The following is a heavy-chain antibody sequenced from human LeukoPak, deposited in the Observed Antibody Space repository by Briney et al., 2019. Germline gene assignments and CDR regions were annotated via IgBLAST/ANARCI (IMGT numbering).Heavy chain of an antibody. CDR2: IYYSGST. J-gene: IGHJ3*02. Sequence: SETLSLTCTVSGGSISSYYWNWIRQPPGKGLEWIGYIYYSGSTNYNPSLKSRVTISADTSKNQFSLKLSSVTAADTAVYYCARDYYDNNREGALDIWGQGTRVTVSS. V-gene: IGHV4-59*01. D-gene: IGHD3-22*01. CDR3: ARDYYDNNREGALDI. CDR1: GGSISSYY.